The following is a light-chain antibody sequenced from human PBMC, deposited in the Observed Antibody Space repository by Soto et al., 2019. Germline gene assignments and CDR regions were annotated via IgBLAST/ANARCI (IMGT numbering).Light chain of an antibody. CDR1: SSDVGAYNY. Sequence: QSVLTQPPSASGSPGQSVTISCTGTSSDVGAYNYVSWYQQHPGKAPKLMIYEVNQRPSGVPDRFSGSKSGNTASLTVSGLQAEDDADYYCTSYAGSDNVIFGGGTKLTVL. J-gene: IGLJ2*01. CDR2: EVN. CDR3: TSYAGSDNVI. V-gene: IGLV2-8*01.